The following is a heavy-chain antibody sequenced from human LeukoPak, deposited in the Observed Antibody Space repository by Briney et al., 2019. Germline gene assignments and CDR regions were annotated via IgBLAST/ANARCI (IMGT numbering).Heavy chain of an antibody. CDR3: AKLQSDGLRTYYGMDV. Sequence: GGSLRLSCAASEFTFSSYAMSWVRQAPGKGLEWVSAISGSGGSTYYADSVMGRFTISRDNSKNTLYLQMNSLRAEDTAVYYCAKLQSDGLRTYYGMDVWGQGTTVTVSS. D-gene: IGHD4-17*01. CDR1: EFTFSSYA. V-gene: IGHV3-23*01. CDR2: ISGSGGST. J-gene: IGHJ6*02.